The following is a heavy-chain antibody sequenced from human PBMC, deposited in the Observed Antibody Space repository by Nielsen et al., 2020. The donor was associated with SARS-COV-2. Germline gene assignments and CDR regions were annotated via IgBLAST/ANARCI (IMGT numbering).Heavy chain of an antibody. J-gene: IGHJ3*02. Sequence: TLSLTCTVSGGSVSSGSYYWSWIRQPPGKALEWLARIDWDDDKYYSTSLKTRLTISKDTSKNQVVLTMTNMDPVDTATYYCARSTLGGSGSFKGAFDIWGQGTMVTVSS. CDR3: ARSTLGGSGSFKGAFDI. V-gene: IGHV2-70*11. CDR1: GGSVSSGSYY. D-gene: IGHD3-10*01. CDR2: IDWDDDK.